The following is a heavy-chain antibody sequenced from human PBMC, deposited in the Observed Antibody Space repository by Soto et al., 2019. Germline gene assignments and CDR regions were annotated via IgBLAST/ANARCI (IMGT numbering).Heavy chain of an antibody. D-gene: IGHD5-12*01. V-gene: IGHV3-23*01. CDR1: GFTFSSYA. CDR2: ITGSAGST. J-gene: IGHJ4*02. CDR3: AKDRNRWLRFDLGY. Sequence: EVQLLESGGGLVQPGGSLRLSCAASGFTFSSYAMSWVRQAPGKGLEWVSSITGSAGSTYYADSVKGRFTISRDNSKNTLYLQMNSLRAEDTAAYYCAKDRNRWLRFDLGYWGQGTLVTVSS.